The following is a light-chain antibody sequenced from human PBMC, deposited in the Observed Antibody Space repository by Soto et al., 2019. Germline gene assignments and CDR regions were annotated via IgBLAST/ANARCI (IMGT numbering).Light chain of an antibody. CDR2: SNN. V-gene: IGLV1-44*01. CDR1: SSNIGSHT. J-gene: IGLJ3*02. CDR3: VAWDDSLNGWV. Sequence: QSVLTQPPSASGTPGQRVTISCSGSSSNIGSHTVNWYQQLPGTAPKLLIYSNNQRPSGVPDRFSGSKSGTSASLAVSGLQSEDDADYYCVAWDDSLNGWVFGGGTKLTVL.